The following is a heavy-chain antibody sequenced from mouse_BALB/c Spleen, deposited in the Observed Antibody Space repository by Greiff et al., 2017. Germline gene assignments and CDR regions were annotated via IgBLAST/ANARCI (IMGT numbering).Heavy chain of an antibody. CDR2: ISSGSSTI. Sequence: EVQLQQSGGGLVQPGGSRKLSCAASGFTFSSFGMHWVRQAPEKGLEWVAYISSGSSTIYYADTVKGRFTISRDNPKNTLFLQMTSLRSEDTAMYYCARGAVVATGDYWGQGTTLTVSS. CDR3: ARGAVVATGDY. V-gene: IGHV5-17*02. D-gene: IGHD1-1*01. J-gene: IGHJ2*01. CDR1: GFTFSSFG.